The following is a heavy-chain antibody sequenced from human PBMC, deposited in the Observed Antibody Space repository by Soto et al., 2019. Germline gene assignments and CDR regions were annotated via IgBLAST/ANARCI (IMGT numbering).Heavy chain of an antibody. CDR1: GFTFNNYA. J-gene: IGHJ4*02. D-gene: IGHD2-15*01. CDR2: VSGNSGSS. CDR3: AKVIVVIAAAGDYLDY. V-gene: IGHV3-23*01. Sequence: EVQLLESGGGLVQPGGSLRLSCAASGFTFNNYAMSWVRQAPGKGLEWVSVVSGNSGSSGYADSVKGRFTISRDNSKNTLYLQMNGLRDDDTAVYYCAKVIVVIAAAGDYLDYWGQGILVSVSS.